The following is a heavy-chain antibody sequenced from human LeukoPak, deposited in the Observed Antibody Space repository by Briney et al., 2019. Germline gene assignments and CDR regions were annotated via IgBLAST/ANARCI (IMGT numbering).Heavy chain of an antibody. CDR1: GGSFSGYY. D-gene: IGHD5-18*01. J-gene: IGHJ4*02. CDR2: INHSGST. V-gene: IGHV4-34*01. Sequence: SETLSLTCAVYGGSFSGYYWSWIRQPPGKGLEWIGEINHSGSTNYNPSLKSRVTISVDTSKNQFSLKVNSVTAADTAVYYCARKFGYGPPFDYWGQGTLVTVSS. CDR3: ARKFGYGPPFDY.